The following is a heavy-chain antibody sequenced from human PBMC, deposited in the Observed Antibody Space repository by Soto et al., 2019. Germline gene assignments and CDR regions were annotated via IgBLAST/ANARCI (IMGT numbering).Heavy chain of an antibody. D-gene: IGHD2-15*01. Sequence: GGSLRLSCAASGFTFSSYWMSWVRQAPGKGLEWVANIKQDGSEKYYVDSVKGRFTISRDNAKNSLYLQMNSLRAEDTAVYYCARGGGYCSGGSCYSGETPGYWGQGTLVTVSS. CDR3: ARGGGYCSGGSCYSGETPGY. J-gene: IGHJ4*02. V-gene: IGHV3-7*01. CDR2: IKQDGSEK. CDR1: GFTFSSYW.